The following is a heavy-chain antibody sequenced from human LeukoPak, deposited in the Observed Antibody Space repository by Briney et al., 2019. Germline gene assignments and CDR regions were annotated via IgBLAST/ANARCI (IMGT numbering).Heavy chain of an antibody. Sequence: GGSLRLSCAASGFAFSSYSMNWVRLAPGKGLEWVSYISRSSSILYYADSVKGRFTISRDNAKNSLYLQMNSLRDEDTAVYYCARDHSSSWAFDYWGQGTLVTVSS. J-gene: IGHJ4*02. CDR3: ARDHSSSWAFDY. CDR1: GFAFSSYS. V-gene: IGHV3-48*02. D-gene: IGHD6-13*01. CDR2: ISRSSSIL.